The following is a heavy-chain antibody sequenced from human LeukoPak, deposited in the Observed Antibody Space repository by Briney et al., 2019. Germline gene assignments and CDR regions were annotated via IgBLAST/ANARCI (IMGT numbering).Heavy chain of an antibody. CDR1: GFTFSSYW. V-gene: IGHV3-74*01. CDR2: INSDGSST. CDR3: ARGINRGYCSGGSCQYYFDY. Sequence: AGGSLRLSCAASGFTFSSYWMHWVRQAPGKGLVWVSRINSDGSSTSYADSVKGRFTISRDNAKNTLYLQMNSLRAEDTAVYYCARGINRGYCSGGSCQYYFDYWGQGTLVTVSS. D-gene: IGHD2-15*01. J-gene: IGHJ4*02.